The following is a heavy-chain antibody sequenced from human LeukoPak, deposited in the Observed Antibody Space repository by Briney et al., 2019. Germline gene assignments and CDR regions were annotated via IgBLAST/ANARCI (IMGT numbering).Heavy chain of an antibody. V-gene: IGHV3-33*01. Sequence: GGSLRLSCAASGFTFRSHGMHWVRQDPGKGLEWVAVIWYDGSDKYYGESLKGRFTISRDNSKNTLYLQMNSLRAEDSAVYYCARGPPGDFWTYDYYYYGMDVWGQGTTVTVSS. CDR3: ARGPPGDFWTYDYYYYGMDV. CDR2: IWYDGSDK. D-gene: IGHD3/OR15-3a*01. CDR1: GFTFRSHG. J-gene: IGHJ6*02.